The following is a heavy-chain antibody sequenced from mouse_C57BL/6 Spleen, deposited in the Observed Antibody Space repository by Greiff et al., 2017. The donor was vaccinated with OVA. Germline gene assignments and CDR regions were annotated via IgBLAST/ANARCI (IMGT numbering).Heavy chain of an antibody. Sequence: QVQLQQSGAELVRPGASVKLSCKASGYTFTDYYINWVKQRPGQGLEWIARIYPGSGNTYYNEKFKGKATLTAEKSSSTAYMQLSSLTSEDSAVYFCARGRDYAFDYWGQGTTLTVSS. V-gene: IGHV1-76*01. D-gene: IGHD2-4*01. CDR2: IYPGSGNT. CDR1: GYTFTDYY. CDR3: ARGRDYAFDY. J-gene: IGHJ2*01.